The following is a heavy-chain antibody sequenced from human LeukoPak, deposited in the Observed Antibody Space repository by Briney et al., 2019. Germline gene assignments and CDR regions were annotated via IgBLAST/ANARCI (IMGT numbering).Heavy chain of an antibody. J-gene: IGHJ5*02. V-gene: IGHV4-30-4*07. CDR2: IYYSGST. CDR1: GGSISSGGYS. CDR3: ARTTSTVTTRAPENWFDP. D-gene: IGHD4-17*01. Sequence: PSETLSLTCAVSGGSISSGGYSWSWIRQPPGKGLEWIGYIYYSGSTYYNPSLKSRVTISVDTSKNQFSLKLSSVTAADTAVYYCARTTSTVTTRAPENWFDPWGQGTLVTVSS.